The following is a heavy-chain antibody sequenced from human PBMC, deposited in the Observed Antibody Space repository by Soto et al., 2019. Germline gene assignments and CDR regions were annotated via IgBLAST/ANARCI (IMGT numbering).Heavy chain of an antibody. Sequence: GASVKVSCKASGYTLTNYGVTWVRQAPGQGLEWLGRVTPYKADTNSAQNLQGRVTMATDTSTNTAYLELRSLRSDDTAVYHCTTDSADIVVVPATFGMDVWGQGTTVTVSS. V-gene: IGHV1-18*04. CDR1: GYTLTNYG. CDR3: TTDSADIVVVPATFGMDV. J-gene: IGHJ6*02. D-gene: IGHD2-2*01. CDR2: VTPYKADT.